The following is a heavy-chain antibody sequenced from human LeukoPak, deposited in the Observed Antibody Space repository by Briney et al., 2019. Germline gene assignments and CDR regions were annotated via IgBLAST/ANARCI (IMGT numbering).Heavy chain of an antibody. D-gene: IGHD3-10*01. CDR3: ARDSGTTGEVKFDP. CDR2: ISGSGTI. J-gene: IGHJ5*02. CDR1: GGSINSY. V-gene: IGHV4-4*07. Sequence: QPSETLSLTCTVSGGSINSYWSRIRQPAGKGLEWIGRISGSGTITYNPALQSRLSISIDTSKNQFSLKLMSVTAADTAVYYCARDSGTTGEVKFDPWGQGALVTVSS.